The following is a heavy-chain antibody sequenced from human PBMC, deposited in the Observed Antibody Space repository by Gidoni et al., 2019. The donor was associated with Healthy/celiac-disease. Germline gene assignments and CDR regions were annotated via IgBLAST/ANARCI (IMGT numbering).Heavy chain of an antibody. Sequence: EVQLVESGGGLVQPGGSLRLSCAGSGCTFSSYWMSWVRQAPGKGLEWVANIKQDGSEKYYVDSVKGRFTISRDNAKNSLYLQMNSLRAEDTAVYYCARLTYSSSPARYFDYWGQGTLVTVSS. V-gene: IGHV3-7*01. J-gene: IGHJ4*02. CDR1: GCTFSSYW. D-gene: IGHD6-13*01. CDR3: ARLTYSSSPARYFDY. CDR2: IKQDGSEK.